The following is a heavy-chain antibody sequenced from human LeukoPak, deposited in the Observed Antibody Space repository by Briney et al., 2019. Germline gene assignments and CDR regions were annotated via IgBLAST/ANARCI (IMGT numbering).Heavy chain of an antibody. V-gene: IGHV1-3*03. CDR2: INVGNGDT. Sequence: ASVKVSCKASGYTFTSYAMHWVRQAPGQRLEWMGWINVGNGDTKYSQEFQGRVTITRDTSASTAYMELSSLRSGDMAVYYCARYYDILTGYDYWGQGTLVTVSS. J-gene: IGHJ4*02. CDR1: GYTFTSYA. D-gene: IGHD3-9*01. CDR3: ARYYDILTGYDY.